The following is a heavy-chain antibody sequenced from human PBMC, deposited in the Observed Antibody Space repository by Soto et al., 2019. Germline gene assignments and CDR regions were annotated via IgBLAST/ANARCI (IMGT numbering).Heavy chain of an antibody. CDR2: INDDGRRT. J-gene: IGHJ4*02. CDR3: ARRHRPSYTSDY. V-gene: IGHV3-74*01. D-gene: IGHD4-4*01. CDR1: GFTFSSYW. Sequence: GGSLRLSCAASGFTFSSYWMHWVRQAPGKGLELVSRINDDGRRTSYADSVKGRFTISRDNAKNTLYLQMNSLRDDGTAIYYCARRHRPSYTSDYWGQGTLVTVSS.